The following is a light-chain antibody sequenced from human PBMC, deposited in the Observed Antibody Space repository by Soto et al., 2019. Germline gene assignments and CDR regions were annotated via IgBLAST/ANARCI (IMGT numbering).Light chain of an antibody. CDR2: GAS. V-gene: IGKV3-15*01. Sequence: ETVMTQSPATLSLSPGERATLSCMASQSVSSKLAWYQQKPGQAPRLLIYGASTRATGIPARFSGSGSGTELTLTISSLQSEDFAAYYCQQYKNWPPITFGQGTRLEIK. CDR3: QQYKNWPPIT. J-gene: IGKJ5*01. CDR1: QSVSSK.